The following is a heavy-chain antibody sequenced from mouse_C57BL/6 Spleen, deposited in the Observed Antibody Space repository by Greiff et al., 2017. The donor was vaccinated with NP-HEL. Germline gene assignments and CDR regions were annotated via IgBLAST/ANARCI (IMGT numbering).Heavy chain of an antibody. CDR2: INPNNGGT. D-gene: IGHD1-1*01. CDR3: ARGCTTVVATPVFDD. CDR1: GYTFTDYN. J-gene: IGHJ2*01. V-gene: IGHV1-18*01. Sequence: EVQLQQSGPELVKPGASVKIPCKASGYTFTDYNMDWVKQSHGKSLEWIGDINPNNGGTIYNQKFKGKATLTVDKSSSTAYMELRSLTSEDTAVYYCARGCTTVVATPVFDDWGQGTTLTVAS.